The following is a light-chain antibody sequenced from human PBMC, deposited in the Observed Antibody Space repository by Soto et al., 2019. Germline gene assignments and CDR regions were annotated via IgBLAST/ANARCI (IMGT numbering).Light chain of an antibody. CDR2: AAS. CDR3: QHYVCAVTGT. Sequence: VLTQSPGTLSLSPGERATLSCRASQSVTSSYLAWYQQKPGQAPRLLIYAASSRATGIPDRFSGSGSGAHLTHSSISLEPEDYVVYYCQHYVCAVTGTFGQGTMVEI. V-gene: IGKV3-20*01. CDR1: QSVTSSY. J-gene: IGKJ1*01.